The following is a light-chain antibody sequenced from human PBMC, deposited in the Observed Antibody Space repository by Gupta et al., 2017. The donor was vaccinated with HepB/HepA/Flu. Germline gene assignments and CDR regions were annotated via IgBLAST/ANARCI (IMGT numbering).Light chain of an antibody. J-gene: IGKJ1*01. V-gene: IGKV3-20*01. Sequence: EIVFTQSPGTLSVSLGERATLSCRASHRVSSSYLGWYQQIPGEAPRLLIYGASSSATGLPDRFSGSGSGTDFTLSIRRLEPDDFAVYYIQRECTSRWTFGQGTKLEIK. CDR1: HRVSSSY. CDR3: QRECTSRWT. CDR2: GAS.